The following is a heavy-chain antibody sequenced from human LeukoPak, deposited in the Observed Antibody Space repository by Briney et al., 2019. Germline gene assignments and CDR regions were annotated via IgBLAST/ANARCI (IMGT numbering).Heavy chain of an antibody. V-gene: IGHV1-69*05. D-gene: IGHD2-21*01. J-gene: IGHJ3*02. CDR1: GGTFSSYA. Sequence: GASVKVSCKASGGTFSSYAISWVRQAPGQGLEWMGGIIPIFGTANYAQKFQGRVTITTDESTSTAYMELSSLRSEDTAVYYCARASSYCGGDCCSANIWGQGTMVTVSS. CDR3: ARASSYCGGDCCSANI. CDR2: IIPIFGTA.